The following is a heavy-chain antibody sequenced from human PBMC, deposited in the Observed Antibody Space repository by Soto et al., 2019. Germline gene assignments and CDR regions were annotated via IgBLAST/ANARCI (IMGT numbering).Heavy chain of an antibody. CDR1: GFNFRTFT. CDR2: ISYDGINA. Sequence: GGSLRLSCASSGFNFRTFTMHWVRQAPGKGLEWVAGISYDGINAYYADSVKGRFAISRDNSKNTVSLQINSLKPADTAAYYCAKDGVNYASLSPVDYWGQGTLVTVSS. J-gene: IGHJ4*02. D-gene: IGHD2-2*01. V-gene: IGHV3-30*09. CDR3: AKDGVNYASLSPVDY.